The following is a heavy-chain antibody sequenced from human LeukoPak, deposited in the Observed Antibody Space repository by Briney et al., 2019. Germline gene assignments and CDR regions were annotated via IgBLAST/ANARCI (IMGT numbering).Heavy chain of an antibody. J-gene: IGHJ4*02. D-gene: IGHD4-17*01. CDR1: GFTFDDYA. CDR2: ISWNSGSV. CDR3: AKRNYGDYGSFDY. Sequence: GGSLRLSCAASGFTFDDYAMHWVRQAPGKGLEWVSGISWNSGSVGYADSVKGRFTISRDNAKNSLYLQMNSLRAEDTAVYYCAKRNYGDYGSFDYWGQGTLVTVSS. V-gene: IGHV3-9*01.